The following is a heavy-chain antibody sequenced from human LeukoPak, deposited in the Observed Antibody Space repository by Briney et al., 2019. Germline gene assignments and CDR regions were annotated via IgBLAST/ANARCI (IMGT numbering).Heavy chain of an antibody. CDR3: ARDQLWFGEPYEDY. V-gene: IGHV3-33*01. Sequence: GGSLRLSCAASGFTFSSYGMHWVRQAPGKGLEWVAVIWYDGSNKYYADSVKGRFTISRDNSKNTLYLQMNSLRAEDTAVYYCARDQLWFGEPYEDYWGQGTLVTVSS. J-gene: IGHJ4*02. CDR1: GFTFSSYG. D-gene: IGHD3-10*01. CDR2: IWYDGSNK.